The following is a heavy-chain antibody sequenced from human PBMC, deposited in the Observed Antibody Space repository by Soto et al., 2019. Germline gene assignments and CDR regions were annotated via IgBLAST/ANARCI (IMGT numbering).Heavy chain of an antibody. J-gene: IGHJ3*02. CDR2: ISGSGGST. V-gene: IGHV3-23*01. D-gene: IGHD3-10*01. CDR1: GFTFSSYA. Sequence: GGSLRLSCAASGFTFSSYAMSWVRQAPGKGLEWVSAISGSGGSTYYADSVKGRFTISRDNSKNTLYLQMNSLRVEDTAVYYCASSPMVRGPHDAFDIWGQGAMVTVSS. CDR3: ASSPMVRGPHDAFDI.